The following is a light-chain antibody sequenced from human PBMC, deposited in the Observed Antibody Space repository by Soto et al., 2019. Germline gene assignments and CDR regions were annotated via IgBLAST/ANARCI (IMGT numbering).Light chain of an antibody. CDR2: KAS. V-gene: IGKV1-5*03. J-gene: IGKJ5*01. CDR3: QHYNTSPST. Sequence: DIQMTQSPSTLSSSVGDRVTITCRASQSISSWLAWYQQKPGQAPRLLIYKASNLETGIPSRFSGSGSGTEFALTISSMQPNDVAAYYCQHYNTSPSTFGQGTRLEIK. CDR1: QSISSW.